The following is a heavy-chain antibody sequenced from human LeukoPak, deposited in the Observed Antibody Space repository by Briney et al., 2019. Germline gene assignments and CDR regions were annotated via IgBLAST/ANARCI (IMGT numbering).Heavy chain of an antibody. J-gene: IGHJ4*02. Sequence: GGSLRLSCAASGFTFSSYSMNWVRQAPGKGLEWVSSISSSSSYIYYADSVKGRFTIPRDNAKNSLYLQMNSLRAEDTAVYYCARSVDTAMPFDYWGQGTLVTVSS. CDR1: GFTFSSYS. D-gene: IGHD5-18*01. CDR2: ISSSSSYI. CDR3: ARSVDTAMPFDY. V-gene: IGHV3-21*01.